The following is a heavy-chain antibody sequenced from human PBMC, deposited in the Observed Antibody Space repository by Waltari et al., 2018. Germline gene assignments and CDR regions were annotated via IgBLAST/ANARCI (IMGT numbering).Heavy chain of an antibody. Sequence: EVQLVESGGGLVQPGGSLRLSCAASGFTFSSYAMSWVRQAPGKGLEWVSAISGRGGSTYYADSVKGRFPIPRDNSRNPLYLQMNSLRAEDRSVYYCAKGVRRDYYDSSGQFAYWGQGTLVTVSS. J-gene: IGHJ4*02. CDR1: GFTFSSYA. CDR3: AKGVRRDYYDSSGQFAY. CDR2: ISGRGGST. D-gene: IGHD3-22*01. V-gene: IGHV3-23*04.